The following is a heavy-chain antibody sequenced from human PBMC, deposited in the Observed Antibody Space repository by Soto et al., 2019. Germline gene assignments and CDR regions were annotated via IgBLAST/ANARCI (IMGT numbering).Heavy chain of an antibody. CDR2: IIPIFGTA. CDR1: GGTFSSYA. V-gene: IGHV1-69*06. J-gene: IGHJ6*02. D-gene: IGHD2-2*02. Sequence: QVQLVQSGAEVKKPGSSVKVSCKASGGTFSSYAISWVRQAPGQGLEWMGGIIPIFGTANYAQKFQGRVTITADKSTSTDYMELSSLGSEDTAVYYCARDRRYCSGTSCYTPYYYGMDVWGQGTTVTVSS. CDR3: ARDRRYCSGTSCYTPYYYGMDV.